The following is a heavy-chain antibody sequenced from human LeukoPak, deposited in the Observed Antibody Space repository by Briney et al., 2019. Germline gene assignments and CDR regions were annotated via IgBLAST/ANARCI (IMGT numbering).Heavy chain of an antibody. CDR2: ISSSSSYI. D-gene: IGHD6-19*01. CDR3: ARVYGSGWAAEYFQH. Sequence: GGSLRLSCAASGFTFSSYAMSWVRQAPGKGLEWVSSISSSSSYIYYADSVKGRFTISRDNAKNSLYLQMNSLRAEDTAVYYCARVYGSGWAAEYFQHWGQGTLVTVSS. V-gene: IGHV3-21*06. CDR1: GFTFSSYA. J-gene: IGHJ1*01.